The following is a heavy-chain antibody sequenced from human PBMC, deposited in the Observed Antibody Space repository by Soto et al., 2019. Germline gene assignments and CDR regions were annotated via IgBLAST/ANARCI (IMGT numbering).Heavy chain of an antibody. D-gene: IGHD3-10*01. CDR3: ARDRDYYGSGSYYSWFDP. J-gene: IGHJ5*02. V-gene: IGHV1-69*08. CDR2: IIPILGIA. Sequence: QVQLVQSGAEVKKPGSSVKVSCKASGGTISSYTISWVRQAPGQGLEWMGRIIPILGIANYAQKFQGRVTITADKSTSTAYMELSSLRSEDTAVYYCARDRDYYGSGSYYSWFDPWGQGTLVTVSS. CDR1: GGTISSYT.